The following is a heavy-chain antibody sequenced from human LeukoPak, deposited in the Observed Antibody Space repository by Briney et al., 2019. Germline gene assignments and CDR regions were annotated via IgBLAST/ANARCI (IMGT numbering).Heavy chain of an antibody. V-gene: IGHV3-23*01. Sequence: GGSLRLSCAASGFTFSSYAMSWVRQAPGKGLEWVSSISGSAGSTYYADSVKGRFTISRDNSKNTLYLQMNSLRAEDTAIYYCTKSVVPAAYGYYFDYWGQGTLVTVSS. CDR3: TKSVVPAAYGYYFDY. J-gene: IGHJ4*02. CDR1: GFTFSSYA. D-gene: IGHD2-2*01. CDR2: ISGSAGST.